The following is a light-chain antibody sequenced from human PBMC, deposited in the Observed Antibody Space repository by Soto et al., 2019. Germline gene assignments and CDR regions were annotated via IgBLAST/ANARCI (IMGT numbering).Light chain of an antibody. Sequence: EIVMTQSPATLSVSPGERATLTCRASQSVSSNLAWYQQKPGQAPRLLIYGASTMATGIPCRFSGSGSGTDFTLTISSLQSEDFATYYCQQYNSLPETFGRGTKVEIK. J-gene: IGKJ4*01. CDR2: GAS. V-gene: IGKV3-15*01. CDR1: QSVSSN. CDR3: QQYNSLPET.